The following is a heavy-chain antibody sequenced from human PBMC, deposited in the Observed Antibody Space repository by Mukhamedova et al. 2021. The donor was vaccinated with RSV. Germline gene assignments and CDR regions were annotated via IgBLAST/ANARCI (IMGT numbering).Heavy chain of an antibody. D-gene: IGHD1-26*01. J-gene: IGHJ4*01. Sequence: SGFTFSEYYMSWMRQAPGKGLEWGSYISRGDNAASYADYVKGRFTISRDDAKNSLYLQMNSLRAEDTAVYYCARVRGSYSVDYWG. CDR3: ARVRGSYSVDY. CDR2: ISRGDNAA. V-gene: IGHV3-11*01. CDR1: GFTFSEYY.